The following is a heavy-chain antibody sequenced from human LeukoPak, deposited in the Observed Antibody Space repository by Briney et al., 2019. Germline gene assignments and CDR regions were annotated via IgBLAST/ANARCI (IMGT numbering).Heavy chain of an antibody. CDR3: ARVSLVSLGIDY. Sequence: SETLSLTCTVSGGSISSSSYYWGWIRQPPGKGLEWIGSIYYSGSTYYNPSLKSRVTISVDTSKNQFSLKLSSVTAADTAVYYCARVSLVSLGIDYWGQGILVTVSS. D-gene: IGHD3-22*01. CDR2: IYYSGST. CDR1: GGSISSSSYY. V-gene: IGHV4-39*07. J-gene: IGHJ4*02.